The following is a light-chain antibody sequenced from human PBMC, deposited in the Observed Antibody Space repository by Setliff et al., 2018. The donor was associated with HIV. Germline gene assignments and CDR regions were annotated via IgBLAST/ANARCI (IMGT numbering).Light chain of an antibody. CDR3: CSYAGSHTFV. Sequence: QSVLAQPASVSGSPGQSITISCTGTNSDVGGYNFVSWYQHHPGKAPKLMIYDVIKRPSGVPDRFSGSKSGNTASLTISGLQAEDEADYYCCSYAGSHTFVFGTGTKVTVL. J-gene: IGLJ1*01. CDR1: NSDVGGYNF. V-gene: IGLV2-11*01. CDR2: DVI.